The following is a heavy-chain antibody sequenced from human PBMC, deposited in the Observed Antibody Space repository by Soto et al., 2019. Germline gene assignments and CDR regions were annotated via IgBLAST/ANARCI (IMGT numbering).Heavy chain of an antibody. Sequence: EVQLVESGGGLVKPWGSLRLSCISSGFTFRTYTMNWVRQAPGKGLELVSGIRGFSPYTFYAESVKGRFTISRDNAKNSLYLQMNSLRAEDTSVYYCARDRGYDAHDYYYNAMDVWGQGTTVTVSS. J-gene: IGHJ6*02. V-gene: IGHV3-21*01. D-gene: IGHD2-15*01. CDR3: ARDRGYDAHDYYYNAMDV. CDR1: GFTFRTYT. CDR2: IRGFSPYT.